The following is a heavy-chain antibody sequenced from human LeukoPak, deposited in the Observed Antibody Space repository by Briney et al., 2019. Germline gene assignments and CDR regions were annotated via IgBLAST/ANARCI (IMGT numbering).Heavy chain of an antibody. CDR2: ISAYNGNT. CDR3: ARGTITMVQGVIISHYYYGMDV. Sequence: GASVKVSCKASGYTFTSYGISWVRQAPGQGLEWMGWISAYNGNTNYAQKLQGRVTMTTDTSTSTAYMELRSLRSDDTAVYYCARGTITMVQGVIISHYYYGMDVWGQGTTVTVSS. D-gene: IGHD3-10*01. J-gene: IGHJ6*02. CDR1: GYTFTSYG. V-gene: IGHV1-18*01.